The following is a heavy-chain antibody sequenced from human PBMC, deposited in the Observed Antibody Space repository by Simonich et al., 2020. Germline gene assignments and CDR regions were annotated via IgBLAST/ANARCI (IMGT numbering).Heavy chain of an antibody. Sequence: EVQLVESGGGLVKPGGSLRLSCAASGFTFSCYSMNWVRQAPGKGLEWCSAISRGRSYIYYADSVKGRFTISRDNAKNSLYLQMNSLRAEDTAVYYCARKRFLEWFFDYWGQGTLVTVSS. D-gene: IGHD3-3*01. J-gene: IGHJ4*02. V-gene: IGHV3-21*01. CDR3: ARKRFLEWFFDY. CDR1: GFTFSCYS. CDR2: ISRGRSYI.